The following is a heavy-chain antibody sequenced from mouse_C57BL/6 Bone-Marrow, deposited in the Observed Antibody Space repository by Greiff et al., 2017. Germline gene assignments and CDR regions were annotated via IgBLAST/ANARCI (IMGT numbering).Heavy chain of an antibody. CDR2: ISYDGSN. V-gene: IGHV3-6*01. Sequence: ESGPGLVKPSQSLSLTCSVTGYSITSGYYWNWIRQFPGNKLEWMGYISYDGSNNYNPSLKNRISITRDTSKNQFFLKLNSVTTEDTATYYCARHHLWGQGTLVTVSA. CDR1: GYSITSGYY. J-gene: IGHJ3*01. CDR3: ARHHL.